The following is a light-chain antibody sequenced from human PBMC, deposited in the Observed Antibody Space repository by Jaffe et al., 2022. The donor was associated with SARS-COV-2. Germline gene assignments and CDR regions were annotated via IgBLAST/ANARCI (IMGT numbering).Light chain of an antibody. J-gene: IGKJ2*01. V-gene: IGKV1-5*03. CDR1: QSISSW. CDR3: QQYNSYSYT. Sequence: DIQMTQSPYTLSASVGDRVTITCRASQSISSWLAWYQQKPGKAPNLLIYKASSLQSGVPSRFSGSGSGTEFTLTISSLQPEDFATYYCQQYNSYSYTFGQGTKLEI. CDR2: KAS.